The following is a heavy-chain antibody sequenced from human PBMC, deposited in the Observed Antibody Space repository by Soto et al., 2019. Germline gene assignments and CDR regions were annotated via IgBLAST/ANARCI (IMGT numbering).Heavy chain of an antibody. CDR1: GFTLSDYY. CDR3: ARAVKQWLVGGDYYYYYMDV. Sequence: QVQLVESGGGLVKPGGSLRLSCEASGFTLSDYYMTWIRQAPGKGREWNSYISSSATIIYYADSVKGRFTISRDNAKTSLYLQMNSLRADDTAVYYCARAVKQWLVGGDYYYYYMDVWGKGTTVTVSS. D-gene: IGHD6-19*01. J-gene: IGHJ6*03. CDR2: ISSSATII. V-gene: IGHV3-11*01.